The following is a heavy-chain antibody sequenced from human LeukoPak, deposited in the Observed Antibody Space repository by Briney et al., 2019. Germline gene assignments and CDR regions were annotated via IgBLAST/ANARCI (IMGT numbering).Heavy chain of an antibody. CDR3: ARERGTLAVAGDAVDI. D-gene: IGHD6-19*01. J-gene: IGHJ3*02. CDR1: GYTFTGYY. CDR2: INPNSGGT. V-gene: IGHV1-2*02. Sequence: VASVKVSCKASGYTFTGYYMHWVRQAPGEGLEWMGWINPNSGGTKYAQKFQGRVTMTRDMSINTAYMEVRRLTSDDTAVYYCARERGTLAVAGDAVDIWGQGTMVTVSS.